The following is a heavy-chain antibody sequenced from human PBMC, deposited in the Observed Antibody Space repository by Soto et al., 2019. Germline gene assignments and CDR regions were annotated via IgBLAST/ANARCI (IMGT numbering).Heavy chain of an antibody. CDR2: IYHSVST. Sequence: SETLSLTCAVSGYSISSGYYWGWIRLPPGKGLEWIGSIYHSVSTYYNPSLKSRVTIAVDTSKYQFSRKLSSVTAADTAVYYCARDLGGDIVVVPAGGLDPWGQGTLVTVSS. J-gene: IGHJ5*02. D-gene: IGHD2-2*01. V-gene: IGHV4-38-2*02. CDR1: GYSISSGYY. CDR3: ARDLGGDIVVVPAGGLDP.